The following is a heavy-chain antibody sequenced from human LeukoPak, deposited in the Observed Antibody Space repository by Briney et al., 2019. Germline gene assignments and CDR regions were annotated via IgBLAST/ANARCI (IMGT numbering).Heavy chain of an antibody. CDR3: ARCRLRFLGWDAFDI. CDR1: GGTFSSYA. Sequence: SVKVSCKASGGTFSSYAISWVRQAPGQGLEWMGGIIPIFGTANYAQKFQGRVTITADESTSTAYMELSSLRSEDTAVYYCARCRLRFLGWDAFDIWGQGTMVTVSS. J-gene: IGHJ3*02. V-gene: IGHV1-69*01. D-gene: IGHD3-3*01. CDR2: IIPIFGTA.